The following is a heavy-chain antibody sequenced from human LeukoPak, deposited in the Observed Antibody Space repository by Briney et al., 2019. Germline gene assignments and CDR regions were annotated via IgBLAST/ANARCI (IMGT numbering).Heavy chain of an antibody. CDR2: VYYSEGV. V-gene: IGHV4-39*07. D-gene: IGHD3-10*01. CDR3: ARVGYYGSGSYKAEYF. J-gene: IGHJ1*01. Sequence: PSETLSLTCAVFRGSISSSNYYWGWIRQPPGKGLEWIGNVYYSEGVSYNPSLKSRVTISVDTSKNQFSLKMRSVTAADTAVYYCARVGYYGSGSYKAEYF. CDR1: RGSISSSNYY.